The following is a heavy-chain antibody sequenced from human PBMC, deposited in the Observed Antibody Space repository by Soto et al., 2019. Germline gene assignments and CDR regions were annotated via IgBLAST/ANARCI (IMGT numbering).Heavy chain of an antibody. J-gene: IGHJ4*02. CDR1: GGSISSSNW. CDR3: AGEGDGLDLFY. V-gene: IGHV4-4*02. CDR2: IYHSGST. D-gene: IGHD1-7*01. Sequence: QVQLQESGPGLVKPSGTLSLTCAVSGGSISSSNWWSWVRQPPGKGLEWIGEIYHSGSTNYNPSRTSXXNXSXXKSKNQFALQLSSGTAAETAVYYCAGEGDGLDLFYWGQGTLVTVSS.